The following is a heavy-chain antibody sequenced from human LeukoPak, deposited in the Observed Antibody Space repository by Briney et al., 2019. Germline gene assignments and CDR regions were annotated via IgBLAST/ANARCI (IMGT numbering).Heavy chain of an antibody. Sequence: RLETLSLTCTVSGGSISSSSYYWGWIRQPPGKGLEWIGSIYYSGSTYYSPSLRSRVTISVDTSKNQFSLKLSSVTAADTAVYYCARWGWEATTYYFDYWGQGTLVTVSS. J-gene: IGHJ4*02. V-gene: IGHV4-39*07. CDR1: GGSISSSSYY. CDR3: ARWGWEATTYYFDY. D-gene: IGHD5-24*01. CDR2: IYYSGST.